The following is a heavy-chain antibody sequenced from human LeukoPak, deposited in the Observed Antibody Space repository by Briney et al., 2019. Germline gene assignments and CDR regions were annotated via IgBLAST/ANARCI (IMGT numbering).Heavy chain of an antibody. V-gene: IGHV4-38-2*02. CDR3: ARGVSHFRGYSYGYTFDY. D-gene: IGHD5-18*01. Sequence: ASETLSLTCTVSGYSISSGYYWGWIRQPPGKGLEWIGSIYHSGSTYYNPSLKSRVTISVDTSKNQFSLKLSSVTAADTAVYYCARGVSHFRGYSYGYTFDYWGQGTLVTASS. CDR2: IYHSGST. J-gene: IGHJ4*02. CDR1: GYSISSGYY.